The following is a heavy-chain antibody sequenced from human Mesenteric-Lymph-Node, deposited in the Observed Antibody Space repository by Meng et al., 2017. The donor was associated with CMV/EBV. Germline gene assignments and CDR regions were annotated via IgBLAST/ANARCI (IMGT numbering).Heavy chain of an antibody. CDR2: ISGSGDRT. CDR1: GFTFTSYS. CDR3: AKKLGYYDSSGHYFDY. D-gene: IGHD3-22*01. V-gene: IGHV3-23*01. Sequence: GESLKISCAASGFTFTSYSMNWVRQAPGKGLEWVSTISGSGDRTYSADSVKGRFTISRDNSKNTLYLQMSGLRAEDTALYYCAKKLGYYDSSGHYFDYWGQGTLVTVSS. J-gene: IGHJ4*02.